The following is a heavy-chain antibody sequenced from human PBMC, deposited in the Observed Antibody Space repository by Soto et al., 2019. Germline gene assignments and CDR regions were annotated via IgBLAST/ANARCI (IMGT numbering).Heavy chain of an antibody. Sequence: EVQLLEAGGGLVQPGGSLRLSCAASGFSFTNYGMSWVRQAPGKGLEWLSAIIGNGDTAYYADSVRGRFTISRDNSKNTLYLQLDDLGAEDTAIYYCAKDYAYGAALPFDYWGQGTLVPVSS. CDR3: AKDYAYGAALPFDY. CDR1: GFSFTNYG. V-gene: IGHV3-23*01. D-gene: IGHD4-17*01. CDR2: IIGNGDTA. J-gene: IGHJ4*02.